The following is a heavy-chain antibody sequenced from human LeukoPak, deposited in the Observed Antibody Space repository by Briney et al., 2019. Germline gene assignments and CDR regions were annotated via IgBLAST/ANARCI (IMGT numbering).Heavy chain of an antibody. CDR1: GYTFTGYY. Sequence: ASVKVSCKASGYTFTGYYMHWVRQAPGQGLGWMGWINPNSGGTNYAQKFQGRVTMTRDTSISTAYMELSRLRSDDTAVYYCARVSDYYDSSGYGYWGQGTLVTVSS. J-gene: IGHJ4*02. D-gene: IGHD3-22*01. CDR3: ARVSDYYDSSGYGY. CDR2: INPNSGGT. V-gene: IGHV1-2*02.